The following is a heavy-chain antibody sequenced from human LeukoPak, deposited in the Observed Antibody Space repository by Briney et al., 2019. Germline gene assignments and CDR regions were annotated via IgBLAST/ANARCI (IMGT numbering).Heavy chain of an antibody. J-gene: IGHJ6*03. D-gene: IGHD2-2*01. CDR1: GFNFSSYS. V-gene: IGHV3-48*01. CDR3: ARGDIVVVPAAPRYYYYYMDV. CDR2: ISSSSSTI. Sequence: QSGGSLRLSCAASGFNFSSYSMNWVRQAPGKGLEWVSYISSSSSTIYCADSVKGRFTISRDNAKNSLYLQMNSLRAEDTAVYYCARGDIVVVPAAPRYYYYYMDVWGKGTTVTVSS.